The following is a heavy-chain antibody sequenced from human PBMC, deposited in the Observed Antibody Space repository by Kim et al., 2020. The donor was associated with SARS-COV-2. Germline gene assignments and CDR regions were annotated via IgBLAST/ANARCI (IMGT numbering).Heavy chain of an antibody. V-gene: IGHV4-4*07. CDR1: GASIAAYY. D-gene: IGHD3-10*01. Sequence: SETLSLTCTVSGASIAAYYWSWIRQPAGKGLEWIGRIHTTGTNYNPSLKSRVTMSIDTSKNQFSLKLTSVTAADTAVYYCARGAYGSGSLGWCDPWGQGT. CDR3: ARGAYGSGSLGWCDP. CDR2: IHTTGT. J-gene: IGHJ5*02.